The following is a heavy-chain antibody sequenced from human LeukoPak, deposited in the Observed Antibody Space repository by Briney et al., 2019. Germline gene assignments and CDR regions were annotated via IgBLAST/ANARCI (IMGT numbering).Heavy chain of an antibody. CDR2: VSDSGRST. CDR1: GFTFSSYA. V-gene: IGHV3-23*01. CDR3: AKRGMTTIKGGFDF. D-gene: IGHD5-24*01. Sequence: GGSLRLSCAASGFTFSSYAMRWVRQAPGKGLEWVSAVSDSGRSTYYADSVKGRFTISRDNSKNTLYLQMNSLRAEDTAVYYCAKRGMTTIKGGFDFWGQGTLVTVSS. J-gene: IGHJ4*02.